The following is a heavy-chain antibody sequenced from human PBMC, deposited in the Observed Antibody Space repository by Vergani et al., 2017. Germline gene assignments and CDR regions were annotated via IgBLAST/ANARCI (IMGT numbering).Heavy chain of an antibody. CDR3: AGEDGVSSEIYSKLTWVDP. J-gene: IGHJ5*02. Sequence: EVQLVESGGGLVQPGGSLRLSCAASGFTFSSYEMKWVRQAPGKGLEWVSYISSSGSTIYYADSVKGRFTISRDNAKNSLYLQMNSLRAEDTAVYYCAGEDGVSSEIYSKLTWVDPSGQATLVT. V-gene: IGHV3-48*03. D-gene: IGHD2-8*01. CDR1: GFTFSSYE. CDR2: ISSSGSTI.